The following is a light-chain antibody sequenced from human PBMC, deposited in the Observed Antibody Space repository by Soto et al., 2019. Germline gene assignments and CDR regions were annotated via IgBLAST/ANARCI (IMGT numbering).Light chain of an antibody. J-gene: IGKJ1*01. CDR1: QSVSSN. V-gene: IGKV3D-15*01. CDR3: QQYNNWPPWT. CDR2: GGS. Sequence: EIVLTQSPATLSVSPGERATLSCRAGQSVSSNLAWYQQKPGQAPRLLIYGGSTRATGIPARFSGSGSGTEFTLTINSLQSEDFAVYHCQQYNNWPPWTFGQGTKVDIK.